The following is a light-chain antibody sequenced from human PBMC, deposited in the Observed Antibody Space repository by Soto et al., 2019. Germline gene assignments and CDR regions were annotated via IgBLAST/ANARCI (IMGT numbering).Light chain of an antibody. V-gene: IGKV1-39*01. CDR1: QSISSY. CDR2: AAS. CDR3: QQSYTTVYT. J-gene: IGKJ2*01. Sequence: DIQMTQSPSSLSASVGDRVTITCRASQSISSYLNWYQQKPGKAPKLLIYAASSLQSGVPSRFSGSGSGTDFALTITSLQPDDSATYYCQQSYTTVYTFGQGTKVDI.